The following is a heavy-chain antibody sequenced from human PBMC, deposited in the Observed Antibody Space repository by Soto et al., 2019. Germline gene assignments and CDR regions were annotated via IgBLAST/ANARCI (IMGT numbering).Heavy chain of an antibody. Sequence: ASVKVSCKASGGTFSSYAISWVRQAPGQGLEWMGGIIPNFGTANYAQKFQGRVTITADESTSTAYMELSSLRSEDTAVYYCARDGPAYGSGRGYYYGMDVWGQGTTVTVSS. J-gene: IGHJ6*02. D-gene: IGHD3-10*01. CDR3: ARDGPAYGSGRGYYYGMDV. CDR1: GGTFSSYA. CDR2: IIPNFGTA. V-gene: IGHV1-69*13.